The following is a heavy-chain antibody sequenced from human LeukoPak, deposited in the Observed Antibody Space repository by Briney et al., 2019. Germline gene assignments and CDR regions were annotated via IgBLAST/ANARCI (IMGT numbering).Heavy chain of an antibody. CDR1: GFTFSSYA. CDR2: ISGSGGST. CDR3: AKSRGAIFGVVIMGPFDY. J-gene: IGHJ4*02. V-gene: IGHV3-23*01. Sequence: PGGSLRLSCAASGFTFSSYAMSWVRQAPGKGLEWVSAISGSGGSTYYADSVKGRFTISRDNSKNTLYLQMNSLRAEDTAVYYCAKSRGAIFGVVIMGPFDYWGQGTLVTVSS. D-gene: IGHD3-3*01.